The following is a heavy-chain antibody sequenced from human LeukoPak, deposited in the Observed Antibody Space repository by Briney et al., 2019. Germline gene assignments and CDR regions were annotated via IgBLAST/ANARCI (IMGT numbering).Heavy chain of an antibody. V-gene: IGHV1-8*03. D-gene: IGHD2-15*01. J-gene: IGHJ6*04. CDR1: GYTFTSYD. CDR2: MNPNSGNT. Sequence: ASVKVSCKASGYTFTSYDINWVRQATGQGLEWMGWMNPNSGNTGYAQKFQGRVTITRNTSISTAYMELGSLKSEDTAVYYCARDRYCSGGSCYGRMDVWGKGTTVTVSS. CDR3: ARDRYCSGGSCYGRMDV.